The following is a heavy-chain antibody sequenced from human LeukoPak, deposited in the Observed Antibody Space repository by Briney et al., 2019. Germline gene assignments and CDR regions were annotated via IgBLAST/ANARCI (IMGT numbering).Heavy chain of an antibody. D-gene: IGHD3-10*01. V-gene: IGHV3-30*18. Sequence: PGGSLRLSCAASGFTFSSYGMHWVRQAPGKGLEWVAVISYDGSNKYCADSVKGRFTISRDNSKNTLYLQMNSLRAEDTAVYYCAKTGRSYFDYWGQGTLVIVSS. J-gene: IGHJ4*02. CDR2: ISYDGSNK. CDR1: GFTFSSYG. CDR3: AKTGRSYFDY.